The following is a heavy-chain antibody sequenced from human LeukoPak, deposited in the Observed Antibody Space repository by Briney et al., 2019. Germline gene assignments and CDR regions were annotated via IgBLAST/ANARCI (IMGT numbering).Heavy chain of an antibody. CDR1: GYTFTSYY. CDR2: INPSGGST. CDR3: ARDGRGTGYSSSWPFDY. D-gene: IGHD6-13*01. J-gene: IGHJ4*02. Sequence: ASVKVSCKASGYTFTSYYMHWVRQAPGQGLEWMGIINPSGGSTSYAQKFQGRVTMTRDMSTSTVYMELSSLRSEDTAVYYCARDGRGTGYSSSWPFDYWGQGTLVTVSS. V-gene: IGHV1-46*01.